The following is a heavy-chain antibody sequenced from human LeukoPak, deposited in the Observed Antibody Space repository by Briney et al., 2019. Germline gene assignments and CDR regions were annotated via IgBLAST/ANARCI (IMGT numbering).Heavy chain of an antibody. CDR2: ISAYNGNT. V-gene: IGHV1-18*01. D-gene: IGHD6-19*01. Sequence: ASVKVSCKASGYSFTSYGLTWVRQAPGQGPEWMGWISAYNGNTNYAQKFQGGVTMTTDTSTSTAYMDLRSLRSDDTAVYYCAASRGYSSGWAGYYGMDVWGQGTTVTVSS. CDR3: AASRGYSSGWAGYYGMDV. J-gene: IGHJ6*02. CDR1: GYSFTSYG.